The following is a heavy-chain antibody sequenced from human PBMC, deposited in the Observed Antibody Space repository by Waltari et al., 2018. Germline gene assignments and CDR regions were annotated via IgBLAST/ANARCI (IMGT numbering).Heavy chain of an antibody. CDR1: GFTFSSYA. CDR3: AKGSSSWYLDGMDV. V-gene: IGHV3-23*04. D-gene: IGHD6-13*01. Sequence: EVQLVESGGGLVQPGGSLRLSCAASGFTFSSYAMSWVRQAPGKGLEWVSAISGSGGRTYYADAVKGRFTSSRDNSKNTLYLQMNSLRAEDTAVYYCAKGSSSWYLDGMDVWGQGTTVTVSS. J-gene: IGHJ6*02. CDR2: ISGSGGRT.